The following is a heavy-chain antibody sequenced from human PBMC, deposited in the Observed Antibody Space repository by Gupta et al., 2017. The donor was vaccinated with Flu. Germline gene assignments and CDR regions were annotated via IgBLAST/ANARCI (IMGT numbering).Heavy chain of an antibody. Sequence: EVQLVESGGGLVQPGGSLRLSCAASGFTFSSYWMHWVRQAPGKGLVWVSRINSDGSSTSYADSVKGRFTISRDNAKNTLYLQMNSLRAEDTAVYYCARVTGVVITDDAFDIWGQGTMVTVSS. CDR3: ARVTGVVITDDAFDI. V-gene: IGHV3-74*01. CDR2: INSDGSST. CDR1: GFTFSSYW. J-gene: IGHJ3*02. D-gene: IGHD3-22*01.